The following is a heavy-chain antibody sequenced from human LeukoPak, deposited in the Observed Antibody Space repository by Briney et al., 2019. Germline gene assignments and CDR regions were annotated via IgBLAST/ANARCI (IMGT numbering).Heavy chain of an antibody. CDR3: AKEAGYSSGGR. J-gene: IGHJ4*02. Sequence: FIPYDGINKYSAHSVNCPFTISRDNSKKPMYLQMNSLRAEDTAVYYCAKEAGYSSGGRWGQGTLVTVSS. D-gene: IGHD6-19*01. V-gene: IGHV3-30*02. CDR2: IPYDGINK.